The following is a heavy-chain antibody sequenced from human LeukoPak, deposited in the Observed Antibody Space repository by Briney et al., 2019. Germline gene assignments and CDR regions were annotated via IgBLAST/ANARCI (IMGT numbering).Heavy chain of an antibody. Sequence: ASVKVSCKASGYTFTDYYIHWVQQAPGQGLEWMGWINPNSGGTNYAQTFQGRVTMTRDTSITTAYLELSRLRSDDTAVYYCARIGYNHHLDYWGQGTLVTVSS. D-gene: IGHD5-24*01. J-gene: IGHJ4*02. CDR3: ARIGYNHHLDY. V-gene: IGHV1-2*02. CDR2: INPNSGGT. CDR1: GYTFTDYY.